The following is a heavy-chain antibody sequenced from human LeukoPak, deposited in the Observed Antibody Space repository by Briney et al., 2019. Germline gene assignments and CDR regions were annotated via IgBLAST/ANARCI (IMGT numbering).Heavy chain of an antibody. Sequence: GGSLRLSCAASGFTFSSYGMHWVRQAPGKGLEWVAFIRSDGSNRYYADSVKGRFTISRDNSKLYLQMHSLRAEDTALYYCAKKGYSKGWRDSYSFACWAQETLVTVSS. CDR2: IRSDGSNR. J-gene: IGHJ4*02. CDR1: GFTFSSYG. D-gene: IGHD6-19*01. V-gene: IGHV3-30*02. CDR3: AKKGYSKGWRDSYSFAC.